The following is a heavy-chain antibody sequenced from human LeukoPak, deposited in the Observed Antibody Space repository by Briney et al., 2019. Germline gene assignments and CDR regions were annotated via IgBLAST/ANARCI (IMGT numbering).Heavy chain of an antibody. CDR1: GFTFSSYA. J-gene: IGHJ6*02. CDR2: ISYDGSKK. D-gene: IGHD2-2*01. V-gene: IGHV3-30*04. Sequence: GRSLRLSCAASGFTFSSYAMHWVRQAPGKGLEWVAIISYDGSKKYYADSVKGRFTISRDNSKNTLYVQMNSLRAEDTAAYYCARDLGLDIVVVPAAIQRNDYYYYGMDVWGQGTTVTVSS. CDR3: ARDLGLDIVVVPAAIQRNDYYYYGMDV.